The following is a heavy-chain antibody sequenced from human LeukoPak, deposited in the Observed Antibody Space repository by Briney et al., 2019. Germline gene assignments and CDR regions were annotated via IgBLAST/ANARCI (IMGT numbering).Heavy chain of an antibody. Sequence: SETLSLTCAVSGGSISSGGYSWSWIRQPPGKGLEWIGYIYYSGSTNYNPSLKSRVTISVDTSKNQFSLKLSSVTAADTAVYYCAGGGPVTADYWGQGTLVTVSS. CDR2: IYYSGST. CDR3: AGGGPVTADY. CDR1: GGSISSGGYS. J-gene: IGHJ4*02. V-gene: IGHV4-61*08. D-gene: IGHD2-21*02.